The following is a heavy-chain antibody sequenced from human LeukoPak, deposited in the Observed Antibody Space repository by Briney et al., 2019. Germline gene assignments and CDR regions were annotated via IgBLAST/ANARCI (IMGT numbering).Heavy chain of an antibody. J-gene: IGHJ4*02. CDR1: GGSISSSSYY. V-gene: IGHV4-39*01. CDR3: ARFGIYGSGSYSRPYDY. Sequence: SETLSLTCTVSGGSISSSSYYWGWIRQPPGKGLEWIGSIYYSGSTYYSPSLKSRVTISVDTSKNQFSLKLSSVTAADTAVYYCARFGIYGSGSYSRPYDYWGQGTLVTVSS. D-gene: IGHD3-10*01. CDR2: IYYSGST.